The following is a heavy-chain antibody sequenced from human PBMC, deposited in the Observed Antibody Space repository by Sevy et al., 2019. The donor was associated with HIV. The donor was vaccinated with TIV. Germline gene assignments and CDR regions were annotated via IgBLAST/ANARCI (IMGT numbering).Heavy chain of an antibody. V-gene: IGHV3-7*01. CDR2: INQGGSQE. J-gene: IGHJ1*01. CDR1: GLTFSSYW. CDR3: ATILPAGVPAESFQH. Sequence: GGSLRLSCAASGLTFSSYWMTWVRQAPGKGLEWVANINQGGSQEYYVDSVKGRFTISKDNAKNALYLQINSLRAEDTAVYYCATILPAGVPAESFQHWGQGTLVTVSS. D-gene: IGHD2-2*01.